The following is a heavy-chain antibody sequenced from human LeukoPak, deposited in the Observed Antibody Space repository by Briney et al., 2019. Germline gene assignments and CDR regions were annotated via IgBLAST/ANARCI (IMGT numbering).Heavy chain of an antibody. CDR3: ARNYYGSGSYWFDY. Sequence: PGGSLRLSCAASGFTFSDYYMSWIRQAPGKGLEWVSYISSSGSTIYYADSVKGRFTISRDNAKNSLFLQMTSLRAEDAAVYYCARNYYGSGSYWFDYWGQGTLVTVSS. J-gene: IGHJ4*02. D-gene: IGHD3-10*01. V-gene: IGHV3-11*04. CDR1: GFTFSDYY. CDR2: ISSSGSTI.